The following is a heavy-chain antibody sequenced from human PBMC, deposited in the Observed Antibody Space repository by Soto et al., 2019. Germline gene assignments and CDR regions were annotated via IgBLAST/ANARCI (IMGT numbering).Heavy chain of an antibody. V-gene: IGHV3-53*01. J-gene: IGHJ4*02. Sequence: PGGSLRRSCAASGFTVSSNYLTWVRQAPGKGLRWVSVLYPNGRAFYADSVKGRFTISTDNSQNSVYLQMSTLRAEDTAIYYCARGLGREYQDDRNHFHLDYWGQGTQVTVSS. CDR1: GFTVSSNY. D-gene: IGHD2-2*01. CDR2: LYPNGRA. CDR3: ARGLGREYQDDRNHFHLDY.